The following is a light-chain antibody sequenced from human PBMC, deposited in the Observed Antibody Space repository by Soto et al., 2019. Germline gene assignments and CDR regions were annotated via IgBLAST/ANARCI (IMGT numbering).Light chain of an antibody. CDR3: QQYGSSPRT. J-gene: IGKJ1*01. CDR2: GAF. V-gene: IGKV3-20*01. CDR1: QSVSSNY. Sequence: EVVLTQSPGTLSLSPGERATFSCRAIQSVSSNYLAWYQQKPGQAPRLLIYGAFKRATGIPDRFSGSGSGTDFTLTISRMEPEDFAVYCCQQYGSSPRTFGQGTKVDIK.